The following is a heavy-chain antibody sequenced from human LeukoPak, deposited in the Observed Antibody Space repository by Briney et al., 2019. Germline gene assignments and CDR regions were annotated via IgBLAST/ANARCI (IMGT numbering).Heavy chain of an antibody. CDR3: ARVPLIHYAFDY. D-gene: IGHD4-17*01. V-gene: IGHV3-30-3*01. J-gene: IGHJ4*02. Sequence: GGSLRLSCAASGFTFSSYAMHWVRQAPGKGLEWVAVISYDGSNKYYADSVKGRFTISRDNSKNTLYLQMNSLRAEDTAVYYCARVPLIHYAFDYWGQGTLVIVSS. CDR2: ISYDGSNK. CDR1: GFTFSSYA.